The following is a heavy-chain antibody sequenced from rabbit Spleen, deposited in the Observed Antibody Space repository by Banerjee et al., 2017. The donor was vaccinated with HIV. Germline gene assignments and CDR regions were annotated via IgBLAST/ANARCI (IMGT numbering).Heavy chain of an antibody. D-gene: IGHD8-1*01. J-gene: IGHJ6*01. V-gene: IGHV1S45*01. CDR1: AFDFSSGG. CDR2: IDPVFGST. Sequence: QEQLVESGGGLVKPEGSLKLSCTASAFDFSSGGVSWVRQAPGKGLEWIGYIDPVFGSTYYASWAKGRFTISKTSSTTVTLQMTSLTAADTATYFCARDAGTSFSTYGMDLWGQGTLVTVS. CDR3: ARDAGTSFSTYGMDL.